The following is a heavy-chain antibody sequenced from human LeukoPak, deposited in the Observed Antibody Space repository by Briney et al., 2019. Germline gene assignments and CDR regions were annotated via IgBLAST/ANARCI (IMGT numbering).Heavy chain of an antibody. V-gene: IGHV3-23*01. CDR1: GFTFSSYA. J-gene: IGHJ6*03. D-gene: IGHD6-6*01. CDR2: ISGSGGST. Sequence: AGGSLRLSCAASGFTFSSYAMSWVRQAPGKGLEWVSAISGSGGSTYYADSVKGRFTISRDNSKNTLYLQMNSLRAEDTAVHYCAKDISGDFHIAAHSGYMDVWGKGTTVTVSS. CDR3: AKDISGDFHIAAHSGYMDV.